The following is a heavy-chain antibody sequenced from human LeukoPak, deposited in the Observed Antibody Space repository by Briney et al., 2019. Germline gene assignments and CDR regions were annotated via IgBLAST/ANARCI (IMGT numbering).Heavy chain of an antibody. D-gene: IGHD5/OR15-5a*01. CDR2: IYYTGGT. CDR1: GGSITNYY. J-gene: IGHJ4*02. V-gene: IGHV4-59*08. Sequence: SETLSLTCTVSGGSITNYYWAWIRQPPGKGLEWIGNIYYTGGTKYNPSLRSRVTISVDTSKNQFSLKLNSVTAADTAVYYCARHWPVSTIGYFDYWGQGTLVTVSS. CDR3: ARHWPVSTIGYFDY.